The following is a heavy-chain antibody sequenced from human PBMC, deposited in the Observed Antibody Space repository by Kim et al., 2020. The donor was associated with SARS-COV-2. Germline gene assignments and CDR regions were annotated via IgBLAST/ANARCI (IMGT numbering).Heavy chain of an antibody. V-gene: IGHV4-31*03. CDR2: IDYTASI. J-gene: IGHJ6*01. CDR3: ARVKTTGHHYSTMDL. CDR1: GGSINSGIYY. D-gene: IGHD1-1*01. Sequence: SETLSLTCTVSGGSINSGIYYWSWVRQDAGKGLEWIGSIDYTASIFKNPSLKSRLKLSVDTSRNQISLKLSSVTTADTAVYDCARVKTTGHHYSTMDLWG.